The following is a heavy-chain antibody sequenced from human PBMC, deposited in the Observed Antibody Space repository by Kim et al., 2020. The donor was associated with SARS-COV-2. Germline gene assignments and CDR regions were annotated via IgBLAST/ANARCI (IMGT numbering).Heavy chain of an antibody. CDR2: IWYDGSNK. CDR1: GFTFSSYG. Sequence: GGSLRLSCAASGFTFSSYGMHWVRQAPGKGLEWVAVIWYDGSNKYYADSVKGRFTISRDNSKNTLYLQMNSLRAEDTAVYYCARDPESYYYYYGMDVWGQGTTVTVSS. CDR3: ARDPESYYYYYGMDV. J-gene: IGHJ6*02. V-gene: IGHV3-33*01.